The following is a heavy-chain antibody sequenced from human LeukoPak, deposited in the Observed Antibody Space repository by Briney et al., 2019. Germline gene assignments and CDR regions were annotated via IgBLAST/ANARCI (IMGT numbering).Heavy chain of an antibody. J-gene: IGHJ5*02. V-gene: IGHV4-39*07. Sequence: SETLSLTCTVSGGSISSSSYYWGWIRQPPGKGLEWIGSIYYSGSTYYNPSLKSRVIVSSDTSKNQFSLMLNSVTAADTAVYYCARDKGQYGSGTPEFTWFDPWGQGTLVTVSS. CDR1: GGSISSSSYY. CDR3: ARDKGQYGSGTPEFTWFDP. D-gene: IGHD3-10*01. CDR2: IYYSGST.